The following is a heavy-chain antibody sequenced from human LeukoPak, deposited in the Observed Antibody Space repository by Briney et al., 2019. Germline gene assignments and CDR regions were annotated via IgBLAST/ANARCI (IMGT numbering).Heavy chain of an antibody. D-gene: IGHD6-19*01. CDR3: AKDQLSSGWSLGAFDI. V-gene: IGHV3-23*01. Sequence: GGSLRLSCVASGFTFSSYAMTWVRQAPGMGLDWVSAISGSGTSTYYADSVKGRFTISRDNSQNTLYLQMNSLRAEDTAVYYCAKDQLSSGWSLGAFDIWGQGTMVTVSS. CDR2: ISGSGTST. CDR1: GFTFSSYA. J-gene: IGHJ3*02.